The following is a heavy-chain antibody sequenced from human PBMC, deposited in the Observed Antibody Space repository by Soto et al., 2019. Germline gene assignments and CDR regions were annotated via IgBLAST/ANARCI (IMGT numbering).Heavy chain of an antibody. CDR1: GDTFAFYS. CDR2: INPILSMS. Sequence: QVQLVQSGAEVKRPGSSVKVSCKASGDTFAFYSINWVRQAPGLGLEWMGRINPILSMSNYAPRFQGRVTMTADKSTSTAYMVLNSLRSEDTAIYYCATSYGSGYRAFDYWGQGALVTVSS. CDR3: ATSYGSGYRAFDY. J-gene: IGHJ4*02. D-gene: IGHD3-10*01. V-gene: IGHV1-69*02.